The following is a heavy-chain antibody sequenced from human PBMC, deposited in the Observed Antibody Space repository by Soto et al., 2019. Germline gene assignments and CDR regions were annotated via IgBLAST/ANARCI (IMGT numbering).Heavy chain of an antibody. CDR3: APSPYSSSSYYFDY. D-gene: IGHD6-6*01. CDR1: GFSLSTSGVG. V-gene: IGHV2-5*02. CDR2: IYWDDDK. Sequence: QITLKESGPTLVKPTQTLTLTCTFSGFSLSTSGVGVGWIRQPPGKALEWLALIYWDDDKRDSPFLKSRLTITKDTSKNQVVLTMTNMDPVDTATYYGAPSPYSSSSYYFDYWGQGTLVTVSS. J-gene: IGHJ4*02.